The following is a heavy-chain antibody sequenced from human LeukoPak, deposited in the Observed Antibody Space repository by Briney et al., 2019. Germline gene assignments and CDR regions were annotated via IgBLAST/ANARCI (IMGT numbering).Heavy chain of an antibody. CDR1: GFTFSSYS. CDR3: VRDSNDGYHPD. J-gene: IGHJ4*02. Sequence: PGGSMSLSCAASGFTFSSYSKNWVRQAPGKGLVWVSYISSSSSAIYYADSVKGRFTISRDNAENSLYLQVSSLRVDDTAVYYCVRDSNDGYHPDWGQGTLVTVSS. CDR2: ISSSSSAI. D-gene: IGHD5-18*01. V-gene: IGHV3-48*04.